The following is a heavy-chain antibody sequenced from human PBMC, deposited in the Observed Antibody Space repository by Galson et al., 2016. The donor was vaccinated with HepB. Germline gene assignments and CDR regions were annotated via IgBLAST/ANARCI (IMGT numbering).Heavy chain of an antibody. J-gene: IGHJ4*02. V-gene: IGHV3-66*01. D-gene: IGHD6-13*01. CDR2: IYSGGNT. CDR1: GFTVGNNY. Sequence: SLRLSCAASGFTVGNNYMSWVRQAPGKGLEWVSLIYSGGNTLYADSVKGRFSISRDNSKNTLYSQMNSLSAEDTAVYYCARNPGASTWGWGQGTLVTVAS. CDR3: ARNPGASTWG.